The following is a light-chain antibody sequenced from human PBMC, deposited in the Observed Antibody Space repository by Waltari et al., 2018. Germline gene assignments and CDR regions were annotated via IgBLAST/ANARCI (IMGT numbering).Light chain of an antibody. CDR1: QSIRSN. CDR3: QQYDNWLGT. J-gene: IGKJ1*01. V-gene: IGKV3-15*01. Sequence: DIVMTQSPATLSVFPGDRATLSCRASQSIRSNLAWYQLKPGQAPRLLIYGASTRATGIPARFSGSGSGTQFTLTISSLQSEDFAVYFCQQYDNWLGTFGQGTKVEIK. CDR2: GAS.